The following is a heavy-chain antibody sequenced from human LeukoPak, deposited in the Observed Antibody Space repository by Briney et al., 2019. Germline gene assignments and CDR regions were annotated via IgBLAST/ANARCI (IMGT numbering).Heavy chain of an antibody. CDR3: ARGPLWFGELLDYYYGMDV. V-gene: IGHV3-33*01. J-gene: IGHJ6*02. Sequence: GGSLRLSCAASGFTFSSYGMHWVRQAPGKGLEWVAVIWYDGSNKYYADSVKGRFTISRVNSKTTLYLQMNSLRAEDTAVYYCARGPLWFGELLDYYYGMDVWGQGTTVTVSS. CDR1: GFTFSSYG. CDR2: IWYDGSNK. D-gene: IGHD3-10*01.